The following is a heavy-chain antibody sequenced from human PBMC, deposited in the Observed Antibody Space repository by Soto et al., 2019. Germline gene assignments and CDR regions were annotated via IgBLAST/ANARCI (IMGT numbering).Heavy chain of an antibody. CDR2: IIPIFTTA. V-gene: IGHV1-69*12. Sequence: QVHLVQSGAEVKKPGSSVKVSCKASGGTFTSYAISWVRQAPGQGPEWIGEIIPIFTTANYAQKFQGRVTITAHQPPLTASMELSSLRSEDTAVYYCARVRRDLCAMPSCYRYHGMDVWGQGTTVTVSS. D-gene: IGHD2-2*01. J-gene: IGHJ6*02. CDR3: ARVRRDLCAMPSCYRYHGMDV. CDR1: GGTFTSYA.